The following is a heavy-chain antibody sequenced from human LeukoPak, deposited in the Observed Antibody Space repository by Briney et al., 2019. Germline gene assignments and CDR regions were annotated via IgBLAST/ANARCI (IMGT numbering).Heavy chain of an antibody. Sequence: GGSLRLSCAASGNYWMHWVRQAPGKGLVWVSHINSDGSWTSYADSMKGRFTISKDNAKNTVYLQMNNLRAEDTAVYYCVRDDYLSYWGQGALVTVSS. J-gene: IGHJ4*02. D-gene: IGHD4-11*01. CDR2: INSDGSWT. CDR3: VRDDYLSY. V-gene: IGHV3-74*01. CDR1: GNYW.